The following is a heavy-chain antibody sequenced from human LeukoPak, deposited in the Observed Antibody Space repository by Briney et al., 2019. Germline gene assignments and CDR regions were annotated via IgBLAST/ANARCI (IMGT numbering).Heavy chain of an antibody. CDR3: ARDGDYDAFDI. CDR1: GGSISSGGYY. Sequence: PSETLSPTCTVSGGSISSGGYYWSWIRQHPGKGLEWIGYIYYSGSTYYNPSLKSRVTISVDTSKNQFSLKLSSVTAADTAVYYCARDGDYDAFDIWGQGTMVTVSS. V-gene: IGHV4-31*03. CDR2: IYYSGST. J-gene: IGHJ3*02. D-gene: IGHD4-17*01.